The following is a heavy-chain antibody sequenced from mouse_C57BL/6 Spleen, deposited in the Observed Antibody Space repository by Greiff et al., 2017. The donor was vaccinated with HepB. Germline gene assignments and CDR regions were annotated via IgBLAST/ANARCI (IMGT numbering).Heavy chain of an antibody. D-gene: IGHD2-1*01. CDR3: ARGNGIAMDY. CDR1: GYTFTDYY. CDR2: INPNNGGT. Sequence: VQLQQSGPELVKPGASVKISCKASGYTFTDYYMNWVKQSHGKSLEWIGDINPNNGGTSYNQKFKGKATLTVDKSSSTAYMELRSLTSEDSAVYYCARGNGIAMDYWGQGTSVTVSS. J-gene: IGHJ4*01. V-gene: IGHV1-26*01.